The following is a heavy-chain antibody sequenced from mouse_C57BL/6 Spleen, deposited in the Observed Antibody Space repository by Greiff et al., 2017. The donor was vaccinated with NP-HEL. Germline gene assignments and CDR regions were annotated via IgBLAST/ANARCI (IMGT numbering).Heavy chain of an antibody. V-gene: IGHV1-42*01. CDR3: ASYSNHWYFDV. Sequence: EVQLQQSGPELVKPGASVKISCKASGYSFTGYYMNWVKQSPEKSLEWIGEINPSTGGTTYNQKFKAKATLTVDKSASTAYMQLKSLTSEDSAVYYCASYSNHWYFDVWGTRTTVTVSS. CDR1: GYSFTGYY. CDR2: INPSTGGT. D-gene: IGHD2-5*01. J-gene: IGHJ1*03.